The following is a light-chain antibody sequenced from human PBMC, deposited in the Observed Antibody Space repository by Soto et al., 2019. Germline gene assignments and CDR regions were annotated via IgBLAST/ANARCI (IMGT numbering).Light chain of an antibody. J-gene: IGLJ1*01. CDR2: EVY. V-gene: IGLV2-14*01. CDR1: SRDIGDYNY. CDR3: SSYSSTNTLYL. Sequence: LTQPASVSGSPGQSITIPYTGTSRDIGDYNYVSWYQQHPGKAPKLLIFEVYNRPAGVSDRFSGSKSGNTASLTISGLQTGDEGDYYCSSYSSTNTLYLFGTGTKVTVL.